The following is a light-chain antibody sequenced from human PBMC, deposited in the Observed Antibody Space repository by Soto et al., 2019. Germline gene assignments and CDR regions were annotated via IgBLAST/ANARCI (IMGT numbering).Light chain of an antibody. V-gene: IGKV3-20*01. CDR1: QSVSSSY. J-gene: IGKJ1*01. CDR2: GAS. Sequence: VLTQARGTLSLSPGEGATLSCRASQSVSSSYLAWYQQKPGQAPRLLIYGASSRATGITDRFSGSGSGTDFTLTISRLEPEDFAVYYCQQYGSSPQWTFGQGTKVDIK. CDR3: QQYGSSPQWT.